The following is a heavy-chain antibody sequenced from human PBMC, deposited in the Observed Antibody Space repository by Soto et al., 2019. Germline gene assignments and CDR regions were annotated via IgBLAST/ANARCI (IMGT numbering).Heavy chain of an antibody. V-gene: IGHV3-23*01. CDR3: AKRGEDYSNYEPYYYMDV. CDR2: ISGSGGST. Sequence: GGSLRLSCAASGFTFSSYAMSWVRQAPGKGLEWVSAISGSGGSTYYADSVKGRFTISRDNSKNTLYLQMNSLRAEDTAVYYCAKRGEDYSNYEPYYYMDVWGKGTTVTVSS. CDR1: GFTFSSYA. J-gene: IGHJ6*03. D-gene: IGHD4-4*01.